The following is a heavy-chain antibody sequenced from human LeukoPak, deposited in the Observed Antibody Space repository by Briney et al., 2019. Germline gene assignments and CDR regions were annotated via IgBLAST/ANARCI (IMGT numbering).Heavy chain of an antibody. Sequence: SETLSLTCTVSGGSISSYYWSWIRQPPGKGLEWIGYIYYSGSTNYNPSLKSRVTISVDTSKNQFSLKLSSVTAADTAVYYCAREYSGYDFFDYWGQGTLVTVSS. CDR3: AREYSGYDFFDY. D-gene: IGHD5-12*01. CDR2: IYYSGST. CDR1: GGSISSYY. J-gene: IGHJ4*02. V-gene: IGHV4-59*12.